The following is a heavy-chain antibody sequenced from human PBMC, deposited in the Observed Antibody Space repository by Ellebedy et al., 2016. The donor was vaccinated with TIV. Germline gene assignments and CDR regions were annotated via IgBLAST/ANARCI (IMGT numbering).Heavy chain of an antibody. CDR3: AKGGRGNWFDP. Sequence: GGSLRLSCVASGLTFSSFSSYAMSWVRQAPGKGLEWVSTISGSGGATYYADSAKGRFTISRDNSKNTLYVQMNSLRAEDTAVYYCAKGGRGNWFDPWGQGTLATVSS. J-gene: IGHJ5*02. CDR2: ISGSGGAT. V-gene: IGHV3-23*01. CDR1: GLTFSSFSSYA.